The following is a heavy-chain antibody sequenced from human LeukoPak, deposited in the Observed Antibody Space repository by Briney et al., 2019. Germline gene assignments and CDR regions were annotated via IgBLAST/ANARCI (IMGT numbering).Heavy chain of an antibody. CDR2: IWYDGSDK. CDR3: ARTLSYQLLFDAFDI. Sequence: GGSLRLSCAASGFTFSNYGMHWVRQAPGKGLEWVAVIWYDGSDKYYADSVKGRFTISRDNSKSTLYLQMNYLRAEDTAVYYCARTLSYQLLFDAFDIWGQGTMVTVSS. CDR1: GFTFSNYG. V-gene: IGHV3-33*01. D-gene: IGHD2-2*01. J-gene: IGHJ3*02.